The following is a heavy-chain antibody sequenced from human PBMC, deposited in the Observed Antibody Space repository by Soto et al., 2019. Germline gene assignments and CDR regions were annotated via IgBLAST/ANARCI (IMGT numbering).Heavy chain of an antibody. CDR1: GFTFSSYA. V-gene: IGHV3-23*01. CDR2: ISGSGGST. D-gene: IGHD3-10*01. J-gene: IGHJ5*02. Sequence: GGSLRLSCAASGFTFSSYAMSWVRQAPGKGLEWVSAISGSGGSTFYADSVKGRFTVSRDNSKNTLYLQMNSLRAEDTAVYYCAKEVRGSGSYTENWFDPWGQGTLVTVSS. CDR3: AKEVRGSGSYTENWFDP.